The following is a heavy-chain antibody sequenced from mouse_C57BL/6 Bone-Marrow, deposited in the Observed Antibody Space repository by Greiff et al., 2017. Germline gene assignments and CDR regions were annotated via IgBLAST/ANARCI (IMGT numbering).Heavy chain of an antibody. D-gene: IGHD2-5*01. CDR1: GYTFTSYW. Sequence: VKLQQPGAELVKPGASVKMSCKASGYTFTSYWITWVKQRPGQGLEWIGDIYPGSGSTNYNEKFKSKATLTVDTPSSTAYMQLSSLTSADSAVYYCARPYYSNYWYFDVWGTGTTVTVSS. CDR2: IYPGSGST. J-gene: IGHJ1*03. V-gene: IGHV1-55*01. CDR3: ARPYYSNYWYFDV.